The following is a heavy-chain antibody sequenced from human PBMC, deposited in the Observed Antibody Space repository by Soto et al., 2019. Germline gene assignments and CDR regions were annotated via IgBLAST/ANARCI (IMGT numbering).Heavy chain of an antibody. CDR2: ISYHGSDK. J-gene: IGHJ4*02. D-gene: IGHD3-22*01. Sequence: GGSLRLSCAVSGFTFSSDAMHWVRQAPGKGLEWVAVISYHGSDKYYADSVKGRFTISRDNSKNTLYLQMNSLRAEDTAVYYCARSRYYYDTSDYLDYWGQGTMVTVYS. V-gene: IGHV3-30-3*01. CDR1: GFTFSSDA. CDR3: ARSRYYYDTSDYLDY.